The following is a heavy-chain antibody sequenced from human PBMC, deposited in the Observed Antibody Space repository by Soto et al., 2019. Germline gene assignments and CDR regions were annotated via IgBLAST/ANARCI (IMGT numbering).Heavy chain of an antibody. CDR1: GYTFTSYG. V-gene: IGHV1-18*04. Sequence: GASVKVSCKASGYTFTSYGISWVRQAPGQGLEWMGWISAYNGNTNYAQKLQGRVTMTTDTSTSTAYMELRSLRSDDTAVYYCARVGPPHSNWNYIADDYWGQGTLVTVSS. D-gene: IGHD1-7*01. CDR3: ARVGPPHSNWNYIADDY. CDR2: ISAYNGNT. J-gene: IGHJ4*02.